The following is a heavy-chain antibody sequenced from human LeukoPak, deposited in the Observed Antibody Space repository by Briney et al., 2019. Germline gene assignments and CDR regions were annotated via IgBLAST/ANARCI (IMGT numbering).Heavy chain of an antibody. CDR1: GGSFSGYY. CDR3: ARGESSSSYYYDSYQH. V-gene: IGHV4-34*01. Sequence: PSETLSLTCAVYGGSFSGYYWSWIRQPPGKGLEWIGEINHSGSTNYNPSLKSRVTISVDTSKNQFSLKLSSVTAADTAVYYCARGESSSSYYYDSYQHWGQGPLVTVSS. J-gene: IGHJ1*01. D-gene: IGHD3-22*01. CDR2: INHSGST.